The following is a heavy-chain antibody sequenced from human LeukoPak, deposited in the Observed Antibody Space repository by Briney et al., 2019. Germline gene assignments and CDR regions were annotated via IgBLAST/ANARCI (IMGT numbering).Heavy chain of an antibody. CDR3: ARETSQKGAHYMDV. V-gene: IGHV4-34*01. Sequence: SETLSLTCAVYGGSFSGYYWSWIRQPPGKGLECIGEINHSGNTNYNPSLKSRVTISVDTSKNQFSLKLSSVTAADTAVYYCARETSQKGAHYMDVWGKGTTITISS. CDR2: INHSGNT. D-gene: IGHD3-16*01. CDR1: GGSFSGYY. J-gene: IGHJ6*03.